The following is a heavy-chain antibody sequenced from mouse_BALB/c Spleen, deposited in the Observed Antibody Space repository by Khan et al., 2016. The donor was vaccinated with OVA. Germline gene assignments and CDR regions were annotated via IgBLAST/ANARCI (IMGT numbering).Heavy chain of an antibody. CDR1: GFSLTSYG. Sequence: QVQLKQSGPGLVAPSQSLAITCTVSGFSLTSYGVNWVRQPPGKGLEWLGVIWGDGSTNFHSNLIFRLIISKDNSKSKVFLKLNSLQTDDTATYFCAKFTPDYYSMDYWGQGTSVTVSS. J-gene: IGHJ4*01. D-gene: IGHD1-1*01. CDR3: AKFTPDYYSMDY. CDR2: IWGDGST. V-gene: IGHV2-3*01.